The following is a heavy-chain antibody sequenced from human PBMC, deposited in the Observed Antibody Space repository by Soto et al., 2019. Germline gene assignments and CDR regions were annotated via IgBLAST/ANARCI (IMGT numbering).Heavy chain of an antibody. CDR1: GYTFTSYG. D-gene: IGHD3-3*01. CDR3: ARDTSPPFLEWLLYRLASRVGMDV. Sequence: ASVKVSCKASGYTFTSYGISWVRQAPGQGLEWMGWISAYNGNTNYAQKLQGRVTMTTDTSTSTAYMELRSLRSDDTAVYYCARDTSPPFLEWLLYRLASRVGMDVWGQGTTVTVSS. J-gene: IGHJ6*02. V-gene: IGHV1-18*01. CDR2: ISAYNGNT.